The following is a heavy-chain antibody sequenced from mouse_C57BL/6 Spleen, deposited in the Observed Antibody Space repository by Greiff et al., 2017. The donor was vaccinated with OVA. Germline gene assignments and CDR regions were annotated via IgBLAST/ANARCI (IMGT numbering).Heavy chain of an antibody. CDR3: ARTYYSNYGFWYFDV. J-gene: IGHJ1*03. CDR1: GFTFSDYG. CDR2: ISSGSSTI. V-gene: IGHV5-17*01. D-gene: IGHD2-5*01. Sequence: EVQRVESGGGLVKPGGSLKLSCAASGFTFSDYGMHWVRQAPEKGLEWVAYISSGSSTIYYADTVKGRFTISRDNAKNTLFLQMTSLRSEDTAMYYCARTYYSNYGFWYFDVWGTGTTVTVSS.